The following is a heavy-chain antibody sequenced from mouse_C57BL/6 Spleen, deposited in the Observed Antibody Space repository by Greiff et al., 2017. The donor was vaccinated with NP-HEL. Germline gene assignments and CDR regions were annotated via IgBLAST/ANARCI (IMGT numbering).Heavy chain of an antibody. CDR2: IDPSDSET. V-gene: IGHV1-52*01. J-gene: IGHJ1*03. D-gene: IGHD4-1*01. Sequence: VQLQQPGAELVRPGSSVKLSCKASGYTFTSYWMHWVKQRPIQGLEWIGNIDPSDSETHYNQKFKDKATLTVDKSSSTAYMQLSSLTSEDSAVYYCARGKTGTRYFDVWGTGTTVTVSS. CDR3: ARGKTGTRYFDV. CDR1: GYTFTSYW.